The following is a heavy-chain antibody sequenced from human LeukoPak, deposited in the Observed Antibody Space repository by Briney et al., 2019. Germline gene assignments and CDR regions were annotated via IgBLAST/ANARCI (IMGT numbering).Heavy chain of an antibody. V-gene: IGHV4-38-2*02. CDR1: GYSISSNYN. D-gene: IGHD3-3*01. CDR2: FNPSGNT. CDR3: AAEFSAYDPFDS. J-gene: IGHJ4*02. Sequence: TASQTLSLTCTVSGYSISSNYNWARIRQPPGKGLEWIGTFNPSGNTYHNPSLKSRITISVDTSKNQFSLKLSSVTAADTAVYYCAAEFSAYDPFDSWGQGTLVTVSS.